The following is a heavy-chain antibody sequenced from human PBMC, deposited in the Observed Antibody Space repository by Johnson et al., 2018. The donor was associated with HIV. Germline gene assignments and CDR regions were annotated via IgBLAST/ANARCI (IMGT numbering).Heavy chain of an antibody. D-gene: IGHD5-18*01. Sequence: EVQLVESGGGVVQPGRSLRLSCAASGFTFSSYGMHWVRQAPGKGLEWVATINQDGSRKHYAGSVGGRFPISRDNGRDSLYLQMGSRTAEDTAVYYCARESRYSYGFGDDAFDVWGQGTMVTVSS. V-gene: IGHV3-7*01. J-gene: IGHJ3*01. CDR2: INQDGSRK. CDR3: ARESRYSYGFGDDAFDV. CDR1: GFTFSSYG.